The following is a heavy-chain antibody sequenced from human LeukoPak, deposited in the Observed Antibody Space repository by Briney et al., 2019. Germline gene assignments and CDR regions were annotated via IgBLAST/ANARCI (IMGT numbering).Heavy chain of an antibody. Sequence: GESLKISCKGSGYSFTNYWIGWVRQMPGKGLEWMGIIYPGDSDTRYSPSFQGQVTISADKSINTAYLQWNSLQPSDTAMYFCARRGRPAASWFFELWGRGTLVTVSS. D-gene: IGHD2-2*01. J-gene: IGHJ2*01. V-gene: IGHV5-51*01. CDR2: IYPGDSDT. CDR3: ARRGRPAASWFFEL. CDR1: GYSFTNYW.